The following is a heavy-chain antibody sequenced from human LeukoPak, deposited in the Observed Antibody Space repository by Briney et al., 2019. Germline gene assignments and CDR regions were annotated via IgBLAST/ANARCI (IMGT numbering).Heavy chain of an antibody. CDR2: IYYSGST. D-gene: IGHD3-22*01. CDR1: GGSISSSSYY. V-gene: IGHV4-39*07. Sequence: SETLSLTCTVSGGSISSSSYYWGWIRQPPGKGLEWIGSIYYSGSTYYNPSLKSRVAISVDTSKNQFSLKLSSVTAADTAVYYCARGLYSSGPYFDYWGQGTLVTVSS. CDR3: ARGLYSSGPYFDY. J-gene: IGHJ4*02.